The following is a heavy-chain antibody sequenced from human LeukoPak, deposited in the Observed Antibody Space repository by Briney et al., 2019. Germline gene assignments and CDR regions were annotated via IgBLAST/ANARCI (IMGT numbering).Heavy chain of an antibody. J-gene: IGHJ5*02. D-gene: IGHD3-10*01. V-gene: IGHV1-2*02. CDR1: GYTFTGYY. CDR2: INPNSGGT. Sequence: GASVKVYCKASGYTFTGYYMHWVRQAPGQGLEWMGWINPNSGGTNHAQKFQGRVTMTRDTSISTAYMELSRLRSDDTAVYYCARAPRMVRGVIGWFDPWGQGTLVTVSS. CDR3: ARAPRMVRGVIGWFDP.